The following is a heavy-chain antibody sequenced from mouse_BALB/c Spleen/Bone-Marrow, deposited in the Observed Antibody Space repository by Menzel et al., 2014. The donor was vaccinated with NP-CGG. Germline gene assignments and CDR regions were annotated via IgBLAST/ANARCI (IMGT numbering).Heavy chain of an antibody. CDR1: GYSFTGYN. V-gene: IGHV1-39*01. Sequence: EVQGVESGPELVKTGASVKISCKASGYSFTGYNMNWVKQSNGKSLEWIGNIDPYSGTTNYNQKFKGKATLTVDKSSSTAYMQLKSLTSEDSAVYYCARYGNYFDYWGQGTTLTVSS. CDR2: IDPYSGTT. CDR3: ARYGNYFDY. J-gene: IGHJ2*01. D-gene: IGHD2-1*01.